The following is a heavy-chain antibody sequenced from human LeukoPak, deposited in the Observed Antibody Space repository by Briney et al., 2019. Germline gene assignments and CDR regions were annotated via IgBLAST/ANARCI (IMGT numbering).Heavy chain of an antibody. CDR1: GYTFTSYG. Sequence: ASVKVSCKAFGYTFTSYGFTWVRQAPGQGLEWMGWISANNGNTNFAQKLQGRVTMTTDTSTSTAYMELRSLTSDDTAVYYCARDSTTGYTYSLPRYWGQGTLVTVSS. CDR3: ARDSTTGYTYSLPRY. J-gene: IGHJ4*02. V-gene: IGHV1-18*01. D-gene: IGHD5-18*01. CDR2: ISANNGNT.